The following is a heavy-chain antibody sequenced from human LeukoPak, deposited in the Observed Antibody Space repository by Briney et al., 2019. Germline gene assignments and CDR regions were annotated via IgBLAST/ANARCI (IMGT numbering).Heavy chain of an antibody. CDR2: ISGSGGST. CDR3: AKDIGIAVADWGFDY. J-gene: IGHJ4*02. CDR1: GFTFSSYA. Sequence: GGSLRLSCAASGFTFSSYAMSGVRQARGKGVEWVSAISGSGGSTYYADSVKGRFPISRDNSKSTLYLQMNSPRAEDTAVYYCAKDIGIAVADWGFDYWGQGTLVTVSS. V-gene: IGHV3-23*01. D-gene: IGHD6-19*01.